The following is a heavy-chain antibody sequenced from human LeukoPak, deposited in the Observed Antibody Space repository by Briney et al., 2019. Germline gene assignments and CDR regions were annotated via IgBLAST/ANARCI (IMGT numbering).Heavy chain of an antibody. CDR1: GFTFSSYG. J-gene: IGHJ6*02. V-gene: IGHV3-33*01. Sequence: GGSLRLSCAASGFTFSSYGMHWVRQAPGKGLEWVAVIWYDGSNKYYADSVKGRFTISRDNSKNTLYLQMNSLRAEDTAVYYCARVPSIYCSSTSCYQAHGMDVWGQGTTVTVSS. CDR3: ARVPSIYCSSTSCYQAHGMDV. D-gene: IGHD2-2*01. CDR2: IWYDGSNK.